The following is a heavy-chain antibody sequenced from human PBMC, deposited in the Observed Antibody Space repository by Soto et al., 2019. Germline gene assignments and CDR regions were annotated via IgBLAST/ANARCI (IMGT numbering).Heavy chain of an antibody. Sequence: EVQLLQSGGGLVQPGGSLRLSCVGSGFTFSRYAMIWVRQTPGKGLEWVSGIGDRGTTTYYADSVKGRFTISRDNSGNTLFLQMNSLRAEDTAVYYCAKDRLGDYYYYGMDVWGQGNKVTVS. CDR2: IGDRGTTT. CDR1: GFTFSRYA. J-gene: IGHJ6*02. D-gene: IGHD4-17*01. CDR3: AKDRLGDYYYYGMDV. V-gene: IGHV3-23*01.